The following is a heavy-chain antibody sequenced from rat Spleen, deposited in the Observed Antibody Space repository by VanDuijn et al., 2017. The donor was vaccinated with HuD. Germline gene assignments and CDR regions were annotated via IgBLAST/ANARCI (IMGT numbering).Heavy chain of an antibody. D-gene: IGHD1-11*01. Sequence: EVQLVESGGDLVQPGRSLKLSCAASGFTFSNYYMAWVRQAPTKGLEWVATISYDGSSTFHRDSVKGRFTISRDNAKSTLYLQMDSLRSEDTATYYCARLGGGPDYWGQGVMVTVSS. J-gene: IGHJ2*01. CDR1: GFTFSNYY. V-gene: IGHV5-29*01. CDR3: ARLGGGPDY. CDR2: ISYDGSST.